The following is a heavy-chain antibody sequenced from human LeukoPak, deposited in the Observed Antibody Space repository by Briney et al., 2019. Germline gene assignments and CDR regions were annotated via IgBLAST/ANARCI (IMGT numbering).Heavy chain of an antibody. J-gene: IGHJ4*02. D-gene: IGHD3-16*01. CDR1: GFSLSTSGVG. Sequence: SGPTLVNPTQTLTLTCTFSGFSLSTSGVGVGWIRQPPGKALEWLALIYWDDDKRYSPSLKGRLTISKDTSKNQVVLTMANMDPVDTATYYCAHPSALGHRQPGEISWGQRTLVTVSS. V-gene: IGHV2-5*02. CDR3: AHPSALGHRQPGEIS. CDR2: IYWDDDK.